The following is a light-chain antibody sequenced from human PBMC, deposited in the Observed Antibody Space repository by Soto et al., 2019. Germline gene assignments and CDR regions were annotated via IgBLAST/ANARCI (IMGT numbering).Light chain of an antibody. Sequence: QSALTQPASVSGSPGQSITISCTGTSSGVGVYNYVSWYQQHPGKAPKLMIYEVSNRPSGVSNRFSGSKSGNTASLTISGLQAEDEADYYCSSYTSSSTSYVFGTGTKVT. CDR3: SSYTSSSTSYV. CDR1: SSGVGVYNY. V-gene: IGLV2-14*01. CDR2: EVS. J-gene: IGLJ1*01.